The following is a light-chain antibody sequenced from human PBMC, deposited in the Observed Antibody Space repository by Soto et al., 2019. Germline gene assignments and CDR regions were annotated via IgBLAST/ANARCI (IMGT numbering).Light chain of an antibody. Sequence: EIVLTQSPGTLSLSPGERATLPCSAIQSVSSIYLALYQQKPGQAPRLLIYDISTRATGVPARFSGSGSGTEFTLTVSSLQSEDFAVYYCQQYYNWPPWTFGLGTKVDVK. CDR2: DIS. V-gene: IGKV3-15*01. J-gene: IGKJ1*01. CDR1: QSVSSIY. CDR3: QQYYNWPPWT.